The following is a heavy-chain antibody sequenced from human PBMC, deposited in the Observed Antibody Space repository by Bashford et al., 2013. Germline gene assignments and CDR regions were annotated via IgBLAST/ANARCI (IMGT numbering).Heavy chain of an antibody. CDR1: GGSISSYY. V-gene: IGHV4-59*12. J-gene: IGHJ6*02. D-gene: IGHD2-15*01. Sequence: SETLSLTCTVSGGSISSYYWSWIRQPPGKGLEWIGYIYYSGSTNYNPSLKSRVTISVDTSKNQFSLKLSSVTAADTAVYYCAREGRTPAYHHGMDVWGQGTTVTVSS. CDR3: AREGRTPAYHHGMDV. CDR2: IYYSGST.